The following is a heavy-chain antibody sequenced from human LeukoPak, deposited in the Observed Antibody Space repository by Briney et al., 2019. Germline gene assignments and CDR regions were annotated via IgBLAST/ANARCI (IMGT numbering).Heavy chain of an antibody. CDR1: GGTFSSYA. Sequence: ASVKVSCKASGGTFSSYAISWVRQAPGQGLEWMGWINPYTGGTNYAQKFQGRVTMTRDTSISTAYMDLSRLRSDDTAVYYCARPYCSGGSCHDYFDYWGQGTLVSVSS. V-gene: IGHV1-2*02. CDR3: ARPYCSGGSCHDYFDY. D-gene: IGHD2-15*01. CDR2: INPYTGGT. J-gene: IGHJ4*02.